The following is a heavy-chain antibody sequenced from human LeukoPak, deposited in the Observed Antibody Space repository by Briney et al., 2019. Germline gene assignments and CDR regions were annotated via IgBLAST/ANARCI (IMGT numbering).Heavy chain of an antibody. CDR1: GFTFNDYA. D-gene: IGHD6-19*01. CDR3: ARSWLVPDYFDY. V-gene: IGHV3-9*01. J-gene: IGHJ4*02. Sequence: PGRSLRLSCAGSGFTFNDYAMDWVRQAPGKGLEWVSGISWNSGNIGYADSVKGRFTISRDNAKNSLYLQMNSLRAEDTAVYYCARSWLVPDYFDYWGQGTLVTVSS. CDR2: ISWNSGNI.